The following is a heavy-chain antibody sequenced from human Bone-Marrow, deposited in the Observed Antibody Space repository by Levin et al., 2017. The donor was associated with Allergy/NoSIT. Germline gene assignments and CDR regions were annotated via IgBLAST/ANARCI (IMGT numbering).Heavy chain of an antibody. Sequence: AASVKVSCKASGYTFTGYYMHWVRQAPGQGLEWMGRINPNSGGTNYAQKFQGRVTMTRDTSISTAYMELSRLRSDDTAVYYCARVPPLGPVGYNWNGDTPGAFDIWGQGTMVTVSS. CDR1: GYTFTGYY. J-gene: IGHJ3*02. CDR2: INPNSGGT. V-gene: IGHV1-2*06. D-gene: IGHD1-1*01. CDR3: ARVPPLGPVGYNWNGDTPGAFDI.